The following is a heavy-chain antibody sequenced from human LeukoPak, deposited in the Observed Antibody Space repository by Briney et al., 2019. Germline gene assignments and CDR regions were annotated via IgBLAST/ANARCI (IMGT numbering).Heavy chain of an antibody. CDR1: GGTFSSYA. J-gene: IGHJ4*02. CDR3: ARGRYSSGRYGSFDY. Sequence: GSSVKVSCKASGGTFSSYAISWVRQAPGQGLEWMGGIIPIFGTANYAQKFQGRVTITADESTSTAHMELSSLRSEDTAVYYCARGRYSSGRYGSFDYWGQGTLVTVSS. CDR2: IIPIFGTA. V-gene: IGHV1-69*01. D-gene: IGHD6-19*01.